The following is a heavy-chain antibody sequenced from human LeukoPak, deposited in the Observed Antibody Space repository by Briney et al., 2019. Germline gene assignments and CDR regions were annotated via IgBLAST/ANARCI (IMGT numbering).Heavy chain of an antibody. Sequence: GGSLRLSCAASGFTFSSYSMNWVRQAPGKGLEWVSSISTTSDYIHYAGSLKGRLAISRDNAKNSLYLQMNSLRAEDTAVYYCARGGVYSQGFDYWGQGTLVTVSS. D-gene: IGHD5/OR15-5a*01. CDR3: ARGGVYSQGFDY. V-gene: IGHV3-21*01. J-gene: IGHJ4*02. CDR2: ISTTSDYI. CDR1: GFTFSSYS.